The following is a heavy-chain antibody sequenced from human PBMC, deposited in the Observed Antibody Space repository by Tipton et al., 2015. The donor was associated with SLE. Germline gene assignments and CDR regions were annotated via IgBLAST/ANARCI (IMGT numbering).Heavy chain of an antibody. V-gene: IGHV4-61*02. CDR2: IYTSGST. CDR1: GDSISSGNYY. D-gene: IGHD2-21*02. J-gene: IGHJ6*02. CDR3: ARGLVTWRGAIVGVDV. Sequence: TLSLTCTVSGDSISSGNYYWNWIRQPAGKGLEWIGRIYTSGSTNYNPSLKSRVTISLDKSKNQFSLNLSSVTPADTAVYYCARGLVTWRGAIVGVDVWGQGTTVNVSS.